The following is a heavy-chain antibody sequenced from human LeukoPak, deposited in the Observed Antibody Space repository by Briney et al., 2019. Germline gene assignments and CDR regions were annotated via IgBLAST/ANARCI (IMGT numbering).Heavy chain of an antibody. CDR2: IYYTGDT. CDR3: ARDEVTGAFDY. Sequence: LRLSCAASGFTFSSYAMSWIRQPPGKGLEWNGYIYYTGDTYYNPSLRSRVTISADKSKNQFSLNLTSVTAADTAVYYCARDEVTGAFDYWGQGILVTVSS. CDR1: GFTFSSYA. J-gene: IGHJ4*02. V-gene: IGHV4-30-4*07. D-gene: IGHD1-20*01.